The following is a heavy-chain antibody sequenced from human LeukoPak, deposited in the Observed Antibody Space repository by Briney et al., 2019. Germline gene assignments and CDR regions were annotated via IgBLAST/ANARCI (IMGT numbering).Heavy chain of an antibody. CDR2: INHSGST. CDR1: GDSITSYF. CDR3: ARGGNYGDYTDAFDI. Sequence: NPSETLSLTCTVSGDSITSYFWSWIRQPPGKGLEWIGEINHSGSTNYNPSLKSRVTISVDTSKNQFSLKLSSVTAADTAVYYCARGGNYGDYTDAFDIWGQGTMVTVSS. D-gene: IGHD4-17*01. V-gene: IGHV4-34*01. J-gene: IGHJ3*02.